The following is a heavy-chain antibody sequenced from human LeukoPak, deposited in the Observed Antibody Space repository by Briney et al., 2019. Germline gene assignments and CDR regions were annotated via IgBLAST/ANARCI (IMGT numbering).Heavy chain of an antibody. V-gene: IGHV3-66*01. CDR2: IYSGGST. CDR3: ARGAGGVYYDSSGYYPMS. CDR1: GFTVSTNY. D-gene: IGHD3-22*01. J-gene: IGHJ4*02. Sequence: GGSLRLSCAASGFTVSTNYMSWVRQAPGKGLEWVSVIYSGGSTYYADSVRGRFTISRDYSKNTLYLRMNSLRAEDTAVYYCARGAGGVYYDSSGYYPMSWGQGTLVTVSS.